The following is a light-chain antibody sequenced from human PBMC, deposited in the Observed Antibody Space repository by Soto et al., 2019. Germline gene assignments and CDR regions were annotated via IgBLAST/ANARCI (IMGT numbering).Light chain of an antibody. Sequence: DIQMTQSPSTLSASAGDRVTITCRASQSINIWLAWYQQKPGKAPKLLINDASSLESGVPSRFSGSGSGTEFTLTISSLQPDDFATYYCQQFHSFPITFGQGTQLEIK. V-gene: IGKV1-5*01. CDR3: QQFHSFPIT. CDR1: QSINIW. CDR2: DAS. J-gene: IGKJ5*01.